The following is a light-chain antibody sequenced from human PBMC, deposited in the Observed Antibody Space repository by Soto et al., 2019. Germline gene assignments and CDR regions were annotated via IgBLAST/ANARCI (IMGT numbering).Light chain of an antibody. CDR3: QQYNNWPRT. CDR2: GAS. V-gene: IGKV3-15*01. CDR1: QSVSGN. J-gene: IGKJ1*01. Sequence: EIVMTQSPATLSVSPGERATLSCRASQSVSGNLAWYQQKPGQSPRLLIYGASIRATGFPARFSGSGSGTEFTLTISSLQSEDLAVYYGQQYNNWPRTCGQGTKVDIK.